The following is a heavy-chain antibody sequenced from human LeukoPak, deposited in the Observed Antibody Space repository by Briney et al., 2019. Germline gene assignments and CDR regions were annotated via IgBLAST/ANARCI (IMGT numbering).Heavy chain of an antibody. V-gene: IGHV3-23*01. CDR3: ARGVAAAGAYFDY. Sequence: GGSLRLSCAASGFTFSSYSMNWVRQAPGKGLEWVSAISGSGGSTYYADSVKGRFTISRDNSKNTLYLQMNSLRAEDTAVYYCARGVAAAGAYFDYWGQGTLVTVSS. CDR1: GFTFSSYS. D-gene: IGHD6-13*01. J-gene: IGHJ4*02. CDR2: ISGSGGST.